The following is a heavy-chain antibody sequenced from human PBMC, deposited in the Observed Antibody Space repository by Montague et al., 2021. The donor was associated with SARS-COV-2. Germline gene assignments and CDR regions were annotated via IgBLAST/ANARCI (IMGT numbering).Heavy chain of an antibody. D-gene: IGHD3-10*01. Sequence: SETLSLTCTVSGYSINSNYYWGWIRQPPGKGLEWIGEIFHSGSTNYNPSLKSRVTMSVDKSKNDFSLKLSPVTAADTAMYYCARRITMVRGVTKRNNWFDPWGRGILVTVSS. CDR3: ARRITMVRGVTKRNNWFDP. CDR1: GYSINSNYY. J-gene: IGHJ5*02. CDR2: IFHSGST. V-gene: IGHV4-38-2*02.